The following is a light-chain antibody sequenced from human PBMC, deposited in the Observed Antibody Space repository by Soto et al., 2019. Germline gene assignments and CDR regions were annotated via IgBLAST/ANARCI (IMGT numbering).Light chain of an antibody. CDR2: WAS. J-gene: IGKJ1*01. CDR3: QQYYSTPRP. Sequence: DILMTQSPDSLAVSLGERATINFKSSQSVLYSSNNKNYLAWYQQKPGQPPKLLIYWASTRESGVPDRFSGSGSGTDFTLTISSLQAEDVAVYYCQQYYSTPRPFGQGTKVDIK. V-gene: IGKV4-1*01. CDR1: QSVLYSSNNKNY.